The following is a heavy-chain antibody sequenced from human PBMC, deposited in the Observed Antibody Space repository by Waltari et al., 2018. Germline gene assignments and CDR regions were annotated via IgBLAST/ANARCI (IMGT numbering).Heavy chain of an antibody. CDR3: ATAMALGELPSYYVYYYMDV. J-gene: IGHJ6*03. CDR1: GYTFTDYY. CDR2: ADPEDDET. D-gene: IGHD3-16*01. V-gene: IGHV1-69-2*01. Sequence: EVQLVQSGAEVKKPGATVKIYCKASGYTFTDYYMHWVQRAPGKGIGWMGRADPEDDETNNAEKYQVQVIETADTSTNTAYIEGCSLRTEDTAVYYWATAMALGELPSYYVYYYMDVWGKGTTVTVSS.